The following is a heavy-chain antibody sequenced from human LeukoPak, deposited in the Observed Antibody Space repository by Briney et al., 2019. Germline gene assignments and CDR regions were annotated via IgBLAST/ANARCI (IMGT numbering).Heavy chain of an antibody. J-gene: IGHJ4*02. CDR2: TSYDGSNK. CDR3: ARDRYDILTGYFDY. D-gene: IGHD3-9*01. V-gene: IGHV3-30-3*01. CDR1: GFTFSSSA. Sequence: RRSLRLSCAASGFTFSSSAMHWVRQAPGKGLEWVAVTSYDGSNKFYADSVKGRFTISRDISKNTLYLQMNSLRAEDTAVYYCARDRYDILTGYFDYWGQGTLVTVSS.